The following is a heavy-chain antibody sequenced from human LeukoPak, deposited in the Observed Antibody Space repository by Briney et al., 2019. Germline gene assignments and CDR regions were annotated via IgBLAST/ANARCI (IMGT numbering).Heavy chain of an antibody. D-gene: IGHD3-22*01. Sequence: SETLSLTCTVSSGSIISYYWSWIRQPPGKGLEWIAFIHSSGSTSCNPSLKSRVTISVDTSKNQFSLKLSSVTAADTAVYYCARRPLDYYDSSGWNYYFDYWGQGTLVTVSS. V-gene: IGHV4-59*08. CDR1: SGSIISYY. CDR3: ARRPLDYYDSSGWNYYFDY. CDR2: IHSSGST. J-gene: IGHJ4*02.